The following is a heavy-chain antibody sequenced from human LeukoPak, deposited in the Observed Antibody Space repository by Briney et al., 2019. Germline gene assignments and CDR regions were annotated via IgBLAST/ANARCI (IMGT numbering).Heavy chain of an antibody. CDR1: GFTFSDYY. CDR2: ISTSGSTI. V-gene: IGHV3-11*04. Sequence: GGSLRLSCAASGFTFSDYYMSWIRQARGKGLEWVSYISTSGSTIYYADSVKGRFTISRDNARNSLYLQMNSLRAEDTAVYYCARAAVVIDWLDPWGQGTQVTVSS. D-gene: IGHD3-22*01. J-gene: IGHJ5*02. CDR3: ARAAVVIDWLDP.